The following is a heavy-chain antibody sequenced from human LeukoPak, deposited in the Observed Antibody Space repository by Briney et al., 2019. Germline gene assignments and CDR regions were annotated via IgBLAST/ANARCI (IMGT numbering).Heavy chain of an antibody. J-gene: IGHJ3*02. CDR3: TRLVVVKGNDAFDI. Sequence: GGSLSLACPVSGLSLSVFAMHWDRQVSGEWLEWVGRIRSKANSYATAYAASVKGRFTISSDDSKNTAYLQMNSLKTEDTAVYYCTRLVVVKGNDAFDIWGQGTMVTVSS. CDR1: GLSLSVFA. D-gene: IGHD3-22*01. V-gene: IGHV3-73*01. CDR2: IRSKANSYAT.